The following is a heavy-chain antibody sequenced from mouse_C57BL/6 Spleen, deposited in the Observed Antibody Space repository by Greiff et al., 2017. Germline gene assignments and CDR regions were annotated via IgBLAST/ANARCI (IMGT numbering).Heavy chain of an antibody. CDR1: GFNIKDYY. CDR3: ARSSYYVSSYWYFDV. D-gene: IGHD1-1*01. J-gene: IGHJ1*03. Sequence: EVKLVESGAELVKPGASVKLSCTASGFNIKDYYMHWVKQRTEQGLEWIGRIDPEDGETKYAPKFQGKATITADTSSNTAYLQLSSLTSEDTAVYYCARSSYYVSSYWYFDVWGTGTTVTVSS. CDR2: IDPEDGET. V-gene: IGHV14-2*01.